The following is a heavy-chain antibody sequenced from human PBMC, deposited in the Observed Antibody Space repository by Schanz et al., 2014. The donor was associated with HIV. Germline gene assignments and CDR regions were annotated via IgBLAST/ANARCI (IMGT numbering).Heavy chain of an antibody. D-gene: IGHD1-26*01. CDR1: GFTFSSYA. V-gene: IGHV3-30-3*01. Sequence: HVQLVESGGGVVQPGRSLRLSCAASGFTFSSYAMHWVRQAPGKGLEWVAVISYDGSNKYYADSVKGRFTISRDNSKNTLYLQMNSLRAEDTAVYYCARDRISTVGAPHFDLWGQGTLVTVSS. J-gene: IGHJ4*02. CDR3: ARDRISTVGAPHFDL. CDR2: ISYDGSNK.